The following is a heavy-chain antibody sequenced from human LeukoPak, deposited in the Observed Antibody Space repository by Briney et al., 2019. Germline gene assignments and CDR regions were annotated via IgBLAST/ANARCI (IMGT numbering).Heavy chain of an antibody. V-gene: IGHV3-48*04. J-gene: IGHJ4*02. CDR1: GFTFSSYS. D-gene: IGHD3-10*01. CDR3: ARDRRVGYYGSGSPDY. Sequence: PGGSLRLSCAASGFTFSSYSMNWVRQAPGKGLEWVSYISSSSSTMYYADSVKGRFTISRDNAKNSLYLQMNSLRAEDTAVYYCARDRRVGYYGSGSPDYWGQGTLVTVSS. CDR2: ISSSSSTM.